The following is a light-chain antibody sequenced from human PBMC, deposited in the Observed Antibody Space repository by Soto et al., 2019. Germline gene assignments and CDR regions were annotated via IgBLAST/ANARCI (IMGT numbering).Light chain of an antibody. J-gene: IGKJ3*01. V-gene: IGKV3-20*01. Sequence: EIVLRQSPGTLSLSPGERATLSCRASQSVSSSYLAWYQQKPGQAPRLLIYGASNRASGISDRFSGSGSGTDFTLTISRLEPEDFAVYYCQQYGTSPLFTFGPGTTVDLK. CDR1: QSVSSSY. CDR2: GAS. CDR3: QQYGTSPLFT.